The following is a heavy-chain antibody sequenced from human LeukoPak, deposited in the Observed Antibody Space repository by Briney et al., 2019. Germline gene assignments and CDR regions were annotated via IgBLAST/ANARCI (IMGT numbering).Heavy chain of an antibody. CDR3: AKGSLGRDYGDYGSVDY. CDR2: ISNDGDT. CDR1: GFTVSSNY. J-gene: IGHJ4*02. Sequence: GGSLRLSCAASGFTVSSNYMSWVRQGPGKGLECVSVISNDGDTYYADSVKGRFTISRDTSKNTLYLQMNSLRAEDTAVYYCAKGSLGRDYGDYGSVDYWGQGTLVTVSS. D-gene: IGHD4-17*01. V-gene: IGHV3-66*02.